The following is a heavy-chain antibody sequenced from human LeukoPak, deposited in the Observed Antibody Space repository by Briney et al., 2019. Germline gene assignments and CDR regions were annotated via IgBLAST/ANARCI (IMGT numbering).Heavy chain of an antibody. D-gene: IGHD4-17*01. Sequence: NPGGSLRLSCAASGFTFSSYSMNWVRQAPGKGLEWVSSISSSSSYIYYADSVKGRFTISRDNAKNSLYLQMNSLRAEDTAVYYCARGDHGDPRGPFDYWGQGTLVTVSS. CDR2: ISSSSSYI. J-gene: IGHJ4*02. V-gene: IGHV3-21*01. CDR3: ARGDHGDPRGPFDY. CDR1: GFTFSSYS.